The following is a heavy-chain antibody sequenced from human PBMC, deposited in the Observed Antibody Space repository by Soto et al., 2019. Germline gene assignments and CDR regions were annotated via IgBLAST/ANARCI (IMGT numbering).Heavy chain of an antibody. J-gene: IGHJ4*02. CDR3: AREYTSSWFDY. V-gene: IGHV1-3*01. D-gene: IGHD6-13*01. CDR1: GYTFTGYY. Sequence: GASVKVSCKASGYTFTGYYMHWLRQAPGQGLEWMAWINAGNGNTKYSQKFQGRVTITRDTSASTAYMELSRLRFDDTAVYYCAREYTSSWFDYWGQGTLVTVSS. CDR2: INAGNGNT.